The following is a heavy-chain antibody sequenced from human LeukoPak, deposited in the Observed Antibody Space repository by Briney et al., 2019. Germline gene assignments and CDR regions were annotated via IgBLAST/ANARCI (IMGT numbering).Heavy chain of an antibody. CDR3: ARDFGYSTAGDHYYGMDV. Sequence: SETLSLTCTVSGGSINYYWSWIRQSPGKGLEWIGYITSSGYTNYNPSLRSRVTISLDTSKMQFSLRLSSVTAADTAVYFCARDFGYSTAGDHYYGMDVWGQGTTVSVSS. CDR1: GGSINYY. V-gene: IGHV4-59*01. CDR2: ITSSGYT. J-gene: IGHJ6*02. D-gene: IGHD5-12*01.